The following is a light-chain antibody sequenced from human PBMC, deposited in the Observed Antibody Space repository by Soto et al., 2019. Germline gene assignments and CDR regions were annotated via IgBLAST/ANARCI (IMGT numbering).Light chain of an antibody. CDR1: QSVSSN. CDR2: GAS. J-gene: IGKJ1*01. CDR3: QQYNKWPT. Sequence: EIEMTQAPATLSVSPGERAKLSCRASQSVSSNLAWYQQKPGQAPRLLIYGASTRATGIPARFSGSGSGTEFTLTISSLQSEDFAVYYCQQYNKWPTFGQGTKVDI. V-gene: IGKV3-15*01.